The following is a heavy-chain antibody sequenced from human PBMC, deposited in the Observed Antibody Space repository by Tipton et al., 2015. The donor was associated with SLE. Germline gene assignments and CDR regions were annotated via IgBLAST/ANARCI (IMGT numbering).Heavy chain of an antibody. CDR3: ARQTATGPYNYYFDAMDV. J-gene: IGHJ6*02. D-gene: IGHD1-1*01. CDR1: GGSISSDDYY. CDR2: MSYSGST. Sequence: LRLSCTVSGGSISSDDYYWTWIRQHPGKGLEWIGHMSYSGSTYYNPSLKSRITISVDTSKNQFSLKLNSVTAADSAVFFCARQTATGPYNYYFDAMDVWGQGTTVAVSS. V-gene: IGHV4-31*03.